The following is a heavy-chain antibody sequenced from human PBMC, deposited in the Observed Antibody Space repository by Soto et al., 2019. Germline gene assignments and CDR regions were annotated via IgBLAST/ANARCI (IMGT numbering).Heavy chain of an antibody. CDR3: ARDTRSSSWGTYYYYYGMDV. Sequence: ASVKVSCKASGYTFTGYDMHWVRQAPGQGLEWMGWINPNSGGTNYAQKFQGRVTMTTDTSISTAYMELSRLRSDDTAVHYCARDTRSSSWGTYYYYYGMDVWGQGTTVTVSS. CDR1: GYTFTGYD. CDR2: INPNSGGT. D-gene: IGHD6-13*01. J-gene: IGHJ6*02. V-gene: IGHV1-2*02.